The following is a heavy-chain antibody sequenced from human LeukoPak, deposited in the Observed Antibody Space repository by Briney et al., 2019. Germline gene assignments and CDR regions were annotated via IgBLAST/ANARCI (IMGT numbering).Heavy chain of an antibody. D-gene: IGHD4-17*01. CDR3: ARVGPDYEFDY. Sequence: SETLSLTCTVYGGSISSYYWSWIRQPPGKGLEWIGYIYYSGSTDYNPSLKSRVTISVDTSKNQFSLRLSSVTAADTAVYYCARVGPDYEFDYWGQGTLVTVSS. J-gene: IGHJ4*02. V-gene: IGHV4-59*12. CDR1: GGSISSYY. CDR2: IYYSGST.